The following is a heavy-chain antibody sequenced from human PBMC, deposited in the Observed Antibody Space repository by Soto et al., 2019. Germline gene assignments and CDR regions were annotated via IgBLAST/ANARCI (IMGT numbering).Heavy chain of an antibody. CDR3: ARIYRSDWLPSPHYFDY. CDR2: IYYSGST. Sequence: PSETLSLTCTVSGGSISSSSYYWGWIRQPPGKGLEWIGSIYYSGSTYYNPSLKSRVTISVDTSKNQFSLKLSSVTAADTAVYYCARIYRSDWLPSPHYFDYWGQGTLVTVSS. J-gene: IGHJ4*02. CDR1: GGSISSSSYY. V-gene: IGHV4-39*07. D-gene: IGHD3-9*01.